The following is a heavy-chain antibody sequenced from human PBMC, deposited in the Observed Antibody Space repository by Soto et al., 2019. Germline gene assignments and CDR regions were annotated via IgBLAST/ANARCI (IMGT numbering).Heavy chain of an antibody. Sequence: GGSLRLSCAASGFTFSSYAMSWVRQAPGKGLEWVSAISGSGGSTYYADSVKGRFTISRDNSKNTLYLQMNSLRAEDTAVYYCARLPYDYDFWSGYYTSYYFDYWGQGNLVTVS. V-gene: IGHV3-23*01. CDR1: GFTFSSYA. J-gene: IGHJ4*02. D-gene: IGHD3-3*01. CDR3: ARLPYDYDFWSGYYTSYYFDY. CDR2: ISGSGGST.